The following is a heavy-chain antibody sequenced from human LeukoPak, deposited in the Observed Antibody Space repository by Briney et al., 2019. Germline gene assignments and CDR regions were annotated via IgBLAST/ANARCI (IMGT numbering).Heavy chain of an antibody. Sequence: TGGSLRLSCAASGFTFSTYSMNWVRQAPGKWLEWVSYIDTVTSTIYYADCVKGRFTISRENSKNTLYLQMNSLRAEDTAVYYCAKAVAGEDAFDIWGQGTMVTVSS. CDR2: IDTVTSTI. CDR3: AKAVAGEDAFDI. J-gene: IGHJ3*02. D-gene: IGHD6-19*01. V-gene: IGHV3-48*01. CDR1: GFTFSTYS.